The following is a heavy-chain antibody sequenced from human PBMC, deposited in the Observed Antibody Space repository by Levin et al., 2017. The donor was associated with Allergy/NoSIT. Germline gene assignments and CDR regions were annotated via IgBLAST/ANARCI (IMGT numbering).Heavy chain of an antibody. D-gene: IGHD5-12*01. CDR3: ARGQGGYESFDH. CDR2: ISTDNGHR. Sequence: GASVKVSCKASGYTFNMYGINWVRQAPGQGLEWMGWISTDNGHRTYAQKVQGRVTMTTDRSTTTAYMELTSLTSDDTAMYFCARGQGGYESFDHWGQGTLVTVSS. CDR1: GYTFNMYG. V-gene: IGHV1-18*01. J-gene: IGHJ4*02.